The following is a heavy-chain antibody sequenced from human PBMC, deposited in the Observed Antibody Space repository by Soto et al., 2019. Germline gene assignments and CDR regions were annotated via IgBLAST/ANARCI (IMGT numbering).Heavy chain of an antibody. CDR2: IYTSGST. J-gene: IGHJ2*01. CDR1: GGSISSYY. Sequence: QVQLQESGPGLVKPSETLSLTCTVSGGSISSYYWSWIRQPAGKGLEWIGRIYTSGSTNYNPSLKRLLTMSVDTSKNQFSLKRSSVTAADAVVYYGARDEVYDLWSGYSPGYFDLWGRGTLVTVSS. CDR3: ARDEVYDLWSGYSPGYFDL. V-gene: IGHV4-4*07. D-gene: IGHD3-3*01.